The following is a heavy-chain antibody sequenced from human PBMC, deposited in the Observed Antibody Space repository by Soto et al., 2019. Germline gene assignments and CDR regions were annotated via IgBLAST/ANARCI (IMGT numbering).Heavy chain of an antibody. Sequence: ASVKVSCKASGYTFIGYGISWVRQAPGQGREWMGWISGYNGDTRYAQNFQGRVTMTTDASTNTAYMDLRTLRSDDTAVYYCERESGSAAPYYFYYAMDVWGQGTTVTVSS. V-gene: IGHV1-18*04. D-gene: IGHD1-26*01. CDR1: GYTFIGYG. CDR3: ERESGSAAPYYFYYAMDV. CDR2: ISGYNGDT. J-gene: IGHJ6*02.